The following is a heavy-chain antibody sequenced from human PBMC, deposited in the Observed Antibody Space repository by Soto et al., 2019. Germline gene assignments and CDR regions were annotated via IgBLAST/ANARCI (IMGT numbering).Heavy chain of an antibody. J-gene: IGHJ4*02. D-gene: IGHD1-26*01. CDR2: ISYDGSNK. Sequence: QVQLVESGGGVVQPRRSLRLSCAASGFTFSSYGMHWVRQAPGKGLEWVAVISYDGSNKYYADSVKGRFTISRDNSKNTLYLQMNSLRAEDTAVYYCAKDLVGANYWGQGTLVTVSS. V-gene: IGHV3-30*18. CDR1: GFTFSSYG. CDR3: AKDLVGANY.